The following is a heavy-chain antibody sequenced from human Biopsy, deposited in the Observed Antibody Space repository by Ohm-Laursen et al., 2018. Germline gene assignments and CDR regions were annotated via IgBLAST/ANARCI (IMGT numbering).Heavy chain of an antibody. D-gene: IGHD6-13*01. CDR3: ARTPILIVSAGLVYRHRRHLQGMDV. Sequence: TQTLTLTCSFSGFSLSARGMCASWIRQAPGKALEWLARVDWDDYKDYSASLQTKLSISKDTSNDQVVLTVNNVDPADTATYYCARTPILIVSAGLVYRHRRHLQGMDVWGQGIAVTVS. J-gene: IGHJ6*02. CDR2: VDWDDYK. V-gene: IGHV2-70*11. CDR1: GFSLSARGMC.